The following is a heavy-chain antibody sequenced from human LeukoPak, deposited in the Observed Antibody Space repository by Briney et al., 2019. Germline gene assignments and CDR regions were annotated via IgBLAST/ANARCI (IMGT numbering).Heavy chain of an antibody. V-gene: IGHV4-61*01. CDR2: IYYSGST. CDR3: ARGAAAGNY. D-gene: IGHD6-13*01. Sequence: SETLSLTCSVSIGSISSGSYYWSWIRQPPGKGLEWIGYIYYSGSTNYNPSLKSRVTISVDTSKNQFSLKLSSVTAADTAVYYCARGAAAGNYWGQGTLVTVSS. J-gene: IGHJ4*02. CDR1: IGSISSGSYY.